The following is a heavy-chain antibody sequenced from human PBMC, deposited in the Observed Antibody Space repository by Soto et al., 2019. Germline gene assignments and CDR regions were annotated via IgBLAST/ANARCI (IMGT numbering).Heavy chain of an antibody. CDR1: GFTFDDYA. Sequence: SLKISCAASGFTFDDYAMHWVRQAPGKGLEWVSGISWNSGSIGYADSVKGRFTISRDNAKNSLYLQMNSLRAEDTAVYFCARGRYCLTGRCFPNWFDSWGQGTLVTVSS. CDR2: ISWNSGSI. D-gene: IGHD2-15*01. CDR3: ARGRYCLTGRCFPNWFDS. J-gene: IGHJ5*01. V-gene: IGHV3-9*01.